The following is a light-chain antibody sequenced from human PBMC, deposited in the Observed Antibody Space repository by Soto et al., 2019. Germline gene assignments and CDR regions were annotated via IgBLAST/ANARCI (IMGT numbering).Light chain of an antibody. CDR2: EVS. J-gene: IGLJ1*01. V-gene: IGLV2-14*01. Sequence: QSALTQPPSASGSPGQSVTISCTGTSSDVGGYKYVSWYQQHPGKAPKVIIYEVSNRPLGVSNRFSASKSGNTASLIISGLQADDEADYFCSSYRSTTTFGVFGTGTKLTVL. CDR3: SSYRSTTTFGV. CDR1: SSDVGGYKY.